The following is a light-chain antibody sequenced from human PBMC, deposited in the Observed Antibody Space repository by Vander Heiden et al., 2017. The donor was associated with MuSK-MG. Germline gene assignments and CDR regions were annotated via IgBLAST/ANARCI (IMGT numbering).Light chain of an antibody. CDR3: SSYTSSSTPLYV. CDR2: DVS. CDR1: SSDVGGYNY. Sequence: QSALTQPASVSGSPGQSITLSCTGTSSDVGGYNYVSWYQQHPGKAPKLMIYDVSNRPSGVSNRFSGSKSGNTASLTISGLQAEDEADDYCSSYTSSSTPLYVFGTGTKVTVL. J-gene: IGLJ1*01. V-gene: IGLV2-14*01.